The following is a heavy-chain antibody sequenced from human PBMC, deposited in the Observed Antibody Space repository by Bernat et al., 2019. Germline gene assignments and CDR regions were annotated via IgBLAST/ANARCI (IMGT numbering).Heavy chain of an antibody. Sequence: DVQLVESGGGLVQPGWSLRLSCAASGFTFSHYWMSWVRQAPGKGLEWVANIKEDGSEKYYVDSVKGRFTISRDNAKNSLYLQMNSLRAEDTAVYFCARDNYDTSPLDYWGQGTLVSVSS. D-gene: IGHD3-22*01. CDR1: GFTFSHYW. V-gene: IGHV3-7*01. CDR2: IKEDGSEK. CDR3: ARDNYDTSPLDY. J-gene: IGHJ4*02.